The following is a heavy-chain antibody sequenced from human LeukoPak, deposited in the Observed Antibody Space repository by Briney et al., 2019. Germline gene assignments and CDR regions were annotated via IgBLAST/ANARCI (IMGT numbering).Heavy chain of an antibody. V-gene: IGHV3-33*06. CDR2: IWYDGSNK. D-gene: IGHD2-15*01. CDR1: GFTFSSYG. CDR3: AKVWFRGGSSRGYYYYMDV. J-gene: IGHJ6*03. Sequence: GRSLRLSCAASGFTFSSYGMHWVRQAPGKGLEWVAVIWYDGSNKYYADSVKGRFTISRDNSKNTLYLQMNSLRAEDTAVYYCAKVWFRGGSSRGYYYYMDVWGKGTTVTVSS.